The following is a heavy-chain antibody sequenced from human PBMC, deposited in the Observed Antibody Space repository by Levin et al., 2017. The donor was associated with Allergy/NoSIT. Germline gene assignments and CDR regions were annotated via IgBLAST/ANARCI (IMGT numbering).Heavy chain of an antibody. Sequence: SCTVSGGSISSGGYYWSWIRQHPGKGLEWIGYIYYSGSTYYNPSLKSRVTISVDTSKNQFSLKLSSVTAADTAVYYCARVDCSSTSCYNDYWGQGTLVTVSS. V-gene: IGHV4-31*03. D-gene: IGHD2-2*02. CDR2: IYYSGST. J-gene: IGHJ4*02. CDR3: ARVDCSSTSCYNDY. CDR1: GGSISSGGYY.